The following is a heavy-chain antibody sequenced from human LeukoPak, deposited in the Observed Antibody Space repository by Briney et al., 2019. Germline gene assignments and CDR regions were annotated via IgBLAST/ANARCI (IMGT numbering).Heavy chain of an antibody. Sequence: SETLSLTCTVSGGSISSGGYYWSWIRQHPGKGLEWIGYIYYSGSTYYNPSLKSRVTISVDTSKNQFSLKPSSVTAADTAVYYCARLTATVTTSPVYWGQGTLVTVSS. J-gene: IGHJ4*02. V-gene: IGHV4-31*03. CDR1: GGSISSGGYY. CDR3: ARLTATVTTSPVY. D-gene: IGHD4-17*01. CDR2: IYYSGST.